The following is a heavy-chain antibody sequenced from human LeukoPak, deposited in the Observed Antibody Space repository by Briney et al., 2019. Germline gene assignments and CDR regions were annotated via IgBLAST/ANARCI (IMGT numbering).Heavy chain of an antibody. CDR3: ARVDQRDFDY. V-gene: IGHV4-59*08. CDR1: GDSISGYY. Sequence: PSETLSLTCAVSGDSISGYYLSWVRQPPGKGLEWIGYIYYTGSTTYNPSLKSRVTISVDTSKNQFSLKLSSVTAADTAVYYCARVDQRDFDYWGQGTLVTVSS. J-gene: IGHJ4*02. CDR2: IYYTGST.